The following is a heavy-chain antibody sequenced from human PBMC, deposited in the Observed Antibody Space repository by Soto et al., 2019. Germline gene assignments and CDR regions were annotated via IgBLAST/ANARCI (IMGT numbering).Heavy chain of an antibody. CDR1: GFTFSSYW. D-gene: IGHD4-17*01. V-gene: IGHV3-74*01. CDR3: ARARDYGDYPLYYYYGMDV. J-gene: IGHJ6*02. Sequence: GGSLRLSCAASGFTFSSYWMHWVRQAPGKGLVWVSRINSDGSSTSYADSVKGRFTISRDNAKNTLYLQMNSLRAEDTAVYYCARARDYGDYPLYYYYGMDVWGQGTTVTVSS. CDR2: INSDGSST.